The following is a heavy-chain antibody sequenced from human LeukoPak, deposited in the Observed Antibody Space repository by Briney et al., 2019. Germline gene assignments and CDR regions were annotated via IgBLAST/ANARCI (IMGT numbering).Heavy chain of an antibody. CDR2: IYNNGRT. Sequence: SETLSLTCTVSGGSISSGDYYWSWIRQPPGKGLEWIGYIYNNGRTYYNPSLKSRVTISVDTSKNLFSLKVSSVTAADTAVYYCARSITSSWYGDFQHWGQGTLVTVSS. CDR1: GGSISSGDYY. D-gene: IGHD6-13*01. V-gene: IGHV4-30-4*02. CDR3: ARSITSSWYGDFQH. J-gene: IGHJ1*01.